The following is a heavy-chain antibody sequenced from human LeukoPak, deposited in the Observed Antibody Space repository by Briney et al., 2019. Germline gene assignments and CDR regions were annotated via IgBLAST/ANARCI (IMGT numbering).Heavy chain of an antibody. CDR1: GFTFSSYG. D-gene: IGHD2-8*01. V-gene: IGHV3-33*06. J-gene: IGHJ6*03. Sequence: GGSLRLSCAASGFTFSSYGMHWVRQAPGKGLEWVAAIWYDGNNKDYADSVKGRFTISRDNSKNTLYLQMDSLRVEDTAVYYCAKGNGNYYYYMDVWGKGTTVTVSS. CDR2: IWYDGNNK. CDR3: AKGNGNYYYYMDV.